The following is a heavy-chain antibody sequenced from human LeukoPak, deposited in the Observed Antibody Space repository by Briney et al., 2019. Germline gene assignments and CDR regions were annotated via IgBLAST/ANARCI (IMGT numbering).Heavy chain of an antibody. CDR1: GYTFTSYG. CDR2: ISAYNGNT. V-gene: IGHV1-18*01. Sequence: ASVKVSCKASGYTFTSYGISWVRQAPGQGLEWMGWISAYNGNTNYAQKLQGRVTMTTDTSTSTAYMELSSLRSEDTAVYYCARGLNGGSTTYYDILTGYFFSYNWFDPWGQGTLVTVSS. CDR3: ARGLNGGSTTYYDILTGYFFSYNWFDP. J-gene: IGHJ5*02. D-gene: IGHD3-9*01.